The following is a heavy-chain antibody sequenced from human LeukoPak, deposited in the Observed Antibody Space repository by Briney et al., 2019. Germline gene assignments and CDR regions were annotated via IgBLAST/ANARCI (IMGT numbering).Heavy chain of an antibody. V-gene: IGHV1-3*01. CDR2: ISAYTGNT. CDR3: AREPLDRAFDI. J-gene: IGHJ3*02. Sequence: GASVKVSCKASGYTFTSYAMHWVRQAPGQRLEWMGWISAYTGNTNYAQKLQGRVTITRDKSTSTAYMELSSLRSEDTAVYYCAREPLDRAFDIWGQGTMVTVSS. CDR1: GYTFTSYA.